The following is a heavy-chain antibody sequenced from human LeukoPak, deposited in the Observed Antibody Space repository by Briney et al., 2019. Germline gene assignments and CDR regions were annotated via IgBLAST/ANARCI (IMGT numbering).Heavy chain of an antibody. CDR3: ARGSGFYGLDV. J-gene: IGHJ6*04. CDR2: ISYDGSNK. D-gene: IGHD3-3*01. CDR1: GFTFSSYA. V-gene: IGHV3-30*04. Sequence: GRSLRLSCPASGFTFSSYAMHSVRQPPGKGLEWVAVISYDGSNKYYGDFVKGRFTISRDNSKNTLDLQMNSLRGEDTAVYYCARGSGFYGLDVWGKGTTVTVSS.